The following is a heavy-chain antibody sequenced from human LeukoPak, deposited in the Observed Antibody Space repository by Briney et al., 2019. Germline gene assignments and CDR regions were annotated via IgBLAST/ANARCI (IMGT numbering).Heavy chain of an antibody. CDR2: ISGSGGST. CDR3: AKRDFTFGGVIRKYYYYYMDV. CDR1: GFTFSSYG. D-gene: IGHD3-16*02. J-gene: IGHJ6*03. V-gene: IGHV3-23*01. Sequence: PGGSLRLSCAASGFTFSSYGMSWVRQAPGKGLEWVSAISGSGGSTYYADSVKGRFTISRDNSKNTLYLQMNSLRAEDTAVYYCAKRDFTFGGVIRKYYYYYMDVWGKGITVTISS.